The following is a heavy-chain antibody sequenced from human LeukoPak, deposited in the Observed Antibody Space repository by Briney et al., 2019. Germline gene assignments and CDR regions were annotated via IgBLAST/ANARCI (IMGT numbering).Heavy chain of an antibody. CDR2: MNPNSGNT. Sequence: ASVKVSCKASGYTFTSYDINWVRQDTGQRLEWMGCMNPNSGNTGYAQKFQGRVTMTRNTSISTAYMELSSLRSEDTAVYYCARARGSIAARRGNWFDPWGQGTLVTVSS. D-gene: IGHD6-6*01. CDR1: GYTFTSYD. J-gene: IGHJ5*02. V-gene: IGHV1-8*01. CDR3: ARARGSIAARRGNWFDP.